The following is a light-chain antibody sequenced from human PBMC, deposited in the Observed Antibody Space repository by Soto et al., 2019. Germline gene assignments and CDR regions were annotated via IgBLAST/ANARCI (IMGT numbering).Light chain of an antibody. CDR3: AAWDGSLNNVL. V-gene: IGLV1-44*01. J-gene: IGLJ2*01. CDR2: ANN. Sequence: QSVLTQPPSASVTPGQRVSISCSGSGSSIGTNTVNWYRQLPGTAPKLLIYANNQRPSGVPDRFSGSKSGTSASLAISGLQSEDEAEYYCAAWDGSLNNVLFGGGTQLTVL. CDR1: GSSIGTNT.